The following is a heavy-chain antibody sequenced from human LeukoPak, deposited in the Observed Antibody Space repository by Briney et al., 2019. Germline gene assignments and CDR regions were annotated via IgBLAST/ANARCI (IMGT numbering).Heavy chain of an antibody. D-gene: IGHD6-19*01. CDR2: IYYSGST. V-gene: IGHV4-59*01. J-gene: IGHJ3*02. CDR3: AREGAAGTAPDAFDI. Sequence: AETLSLTCTVSGGSISSYCWSWIRQPPGKGLEGIGYIYYSGSTNYNPSLKSRVTISVETSKNQFSLKLSSVTAADTAVYYCAREGAAGTAPDAFDIWGQGTMVTVSS. CDR1: GGSISSYC.